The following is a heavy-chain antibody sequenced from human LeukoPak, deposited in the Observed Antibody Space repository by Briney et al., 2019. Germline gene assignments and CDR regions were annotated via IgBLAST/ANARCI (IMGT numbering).Heavy chain of an antibody. V-gene: IGHV3-9*01. CDR2: ISWNSGSI. Sequence: PGGSLRLSCAASGFTFDDYAMHWVRQAPGKGLEWVSGISWNSGSIGYADSVKGRFTISRDNAKNSLYLQMNSLRAEDTALYYCACLSTGYGDYGRGFFNYWGQGTLVTVSS. CDR3: ACLSTGYGDYGRGFFNY. J-gene: IGHJ4*02. D-gene: IGHD4-17*01. CDR1: GFTFDDYA.